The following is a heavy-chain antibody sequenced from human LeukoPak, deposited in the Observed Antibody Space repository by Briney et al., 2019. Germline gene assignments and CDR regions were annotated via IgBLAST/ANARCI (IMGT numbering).Heavy chain of an antibody. CDR1: GFTFSRHW. CDR3: AKQLGYCSDGSCYFPY. D-gene: IGHD2-15*01. Sequence: GGSLRLSCTASGFTFSRHWMHWVRQAPGKGLEWVSAISNNGGYTYYADSVQGRFTISRDNSKSTLCLQMNSLRAEDTAVYYCAKQLGYCSDGSCYFPYWGQGTLITVSS. J-gene: IGHJ4*02. V-gene: IGHV3-23*01. CDR2: ISNNGGYT.